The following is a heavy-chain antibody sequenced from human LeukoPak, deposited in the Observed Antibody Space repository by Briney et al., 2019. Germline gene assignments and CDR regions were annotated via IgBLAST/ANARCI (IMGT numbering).Heavy chain of an antibody. CDR3: ARGPLVATDYFDY. CDR2: INPNSGST. D-gene: IGHD5-12*01. CDR1: GYTFTRYY. Sequence: GASVQVSCKASGYTFTRYYMHWVRQAPRQGLEWMGWINPNSGSTNYAQKFQGRVTMTRDTSISTAYMELSRLRSDDTAVYYCARGPLVATDYFDYWGQGTLVTVSS. V-gene: IGHV1-2*02. J-gene: IGHJ4*02.